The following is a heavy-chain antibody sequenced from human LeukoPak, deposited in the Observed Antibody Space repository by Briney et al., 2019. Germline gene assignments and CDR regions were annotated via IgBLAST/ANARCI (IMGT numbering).Heavy chain of an antibody. V-gene: IGHV3-64*01. J-gene: IGHJ4*02. CDR2: ISRDGGST. CDR1: GFTFSTYA. D-gene: IGHD3-10*01. CDR3: ARESLGEPGSFDY. Sequence: GGSLRLSCAVSGFTFSTYAMHWVRQAPGEGLEYVSGISRDGGSTYYANSVKGRVTISRDNSKNTLYLQMGSLRGEDMAVYYCARESLGEPGSFDYRGQGTLVTVSS.